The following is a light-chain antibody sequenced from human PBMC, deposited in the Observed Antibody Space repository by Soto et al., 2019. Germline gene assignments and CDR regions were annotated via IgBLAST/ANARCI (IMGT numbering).Light chain of an antibody. J-gene: IGKJ2*01. V-gene: IGKV3-20*01. CDR1: QSVRDGY. CDR3: QQYGTSPFT. Sequence: IVLTQSPGTLSLSPGERATLSCRASQSVRDGYLAWYQKKPGQDPKLLIYGAYARAAGIPDNFSGSGSGTDFTLTISRLEHEDFAVYYCQQYGTSPFTFGHGTKLEIK. CDR2: GAY.